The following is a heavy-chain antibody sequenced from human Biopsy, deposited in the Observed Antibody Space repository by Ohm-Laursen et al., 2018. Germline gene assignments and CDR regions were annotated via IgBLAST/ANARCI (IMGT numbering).Heavy chain of an antibody. Sequence: AASVKVSCKVSGYTLTELSMHWVRQAPGKGLEWMRGFAPENGKTVYAQNFQARVSMTEDTSTDTAYMELRSLRSEDTAVYYCAADINVWNVNYWGQGTQVTVSS. CDR1: GYTLTELS. CDR2: FAPENGKT. J-gene: IGHJ4*02. CDR3: AADINVWNVNY. V-gene: IGHV1-24*01. D-gene: IGHD1-1*01.